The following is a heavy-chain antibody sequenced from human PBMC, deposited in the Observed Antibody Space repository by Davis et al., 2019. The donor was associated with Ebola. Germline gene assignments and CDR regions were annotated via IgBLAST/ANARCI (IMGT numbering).Heavy chain of an antibody. J-gene: IGHJ4*02. CDR3: SNARYSYGAAYFDN. CDR1: GFSFGSYW. CDR2: VDNDGSTT. V-gene: IGHV3-74*01. Sequence: HTGGSLRLSCAASGFSFGSYWMHWVRQAPGKGLVWVSRVDNDGSTTKYADSVKGRFTISRSNPNNTVSLQMNNLRSDDTAVYYCSNARYSYGAAYFDNWGRGVLVSVTS. D-gene: IGHD1-26*01.